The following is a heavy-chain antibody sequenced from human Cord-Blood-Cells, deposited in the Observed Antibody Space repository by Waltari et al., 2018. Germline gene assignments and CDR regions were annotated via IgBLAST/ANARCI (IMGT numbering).Heavy chain of an antibody. D-gene: IGHD2-2*02. CDR3: ASLLGYCSSTSCYTGDY. CDR2: INHSGST. J-gene: IGHJ4*02. CDR1: GGSFSGYY. Sequence: QVQLQQWGAGLLKPSETLSLTCAVYGGSFSGYYWSWIRQPPGKGLEWIGEINHSGSTNYNPSLKSRVTISVDTSKNQFSLKLSSVTAADTAVYYCASLLGYCSSTSCYTGDYWGQGTLVTVSS. V-gene: IGHV4-34*01.